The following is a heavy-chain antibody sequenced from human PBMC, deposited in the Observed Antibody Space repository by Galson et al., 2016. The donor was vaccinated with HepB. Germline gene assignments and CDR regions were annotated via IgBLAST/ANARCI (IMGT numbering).Heavy chain of an antibody. D-gene: IGHD1-14*01. V-gene: IGHV4-39*01. CDR2: IYYSGNT. CDR3: VRHRGLCDNRPDNWFDP. Sequence: ETLSLTCTVSGGSINSGTYYWGWVRQPPGKGLEWIGSIYYSGNTYYNPPLKRRLDMSVDTSNNQLSLSLTSVTAADTAFYYCVRHRGLCDNRPDNWFDPWGHGVLVTVSS. J-gene: IGHJ5*02. CDR1: GGSINSGTYY.